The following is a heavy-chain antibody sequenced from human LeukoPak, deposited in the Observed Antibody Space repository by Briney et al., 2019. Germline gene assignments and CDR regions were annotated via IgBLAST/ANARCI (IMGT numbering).Heavy chain of an antibody. V-gene: IGHV1-2*02. D-gene: IGHD2-2*01. CDR3: ARGTLHDIVVVPAALGY. Sequence: ASVKVSCKASGYTFTGYYMHWVRQAPGQGLEWMGWINPNSGGTNYAQKFQGRVTMTRDTSIGTAYIELSRLRSDDTAVYYCARGTLHDIVVVPAALGYWGQGTLVTVSS. CDR1: GYTFTGYY. CDR2: INPNSGGT. J-gene: IGHJ4*02.